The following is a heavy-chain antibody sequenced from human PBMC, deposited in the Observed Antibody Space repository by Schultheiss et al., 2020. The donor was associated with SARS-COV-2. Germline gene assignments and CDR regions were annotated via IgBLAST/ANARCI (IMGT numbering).Heavy chain of an antibody. D-gene: IGHD3-3*01. CDR1: GYTFNGYY. Sequence: ASVKVSCKDSGYTFNGYYMHWVRQAPGQGLEWMGWINPNSGGTNYAQKFQGRVTMTRDTSISPAYMELSKLGSDDTAVYYCARDLSAYYDFWSGYYTEYNFDYWGQGTLVTVSS. V-gene: IGHV1-2*02. J-gene: IGHJ4*02. CDR2: INPNSGGT. CDR3: ARDLSAYYDFWSGYYTEYNFDY.